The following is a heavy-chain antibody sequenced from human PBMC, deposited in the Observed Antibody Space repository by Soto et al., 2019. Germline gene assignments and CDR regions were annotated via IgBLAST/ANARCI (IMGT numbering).Heavy chain of an antibody. CDR2: ITGSGGDT. CDR3: AKGSASGSPYYFDY. J-gene: IGHJ4*01. CDR1: GFPFNDYA. Sequence: PGGSLRLSCAASGFPFNDYAMSWVRQAPGKGLEWVSAITGSGGDTYHADSVKGRFTISRDNSMSTLYLQMNTLRAEDAAVYFCAKGSASGSPYYFDYWGHGTLVTVSS. V-gene: IGHV3-23*01. D-gene: IGHD6-25*01.